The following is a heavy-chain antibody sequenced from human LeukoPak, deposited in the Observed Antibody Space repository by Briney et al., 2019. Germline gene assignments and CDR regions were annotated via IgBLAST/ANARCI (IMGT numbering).Heavy chain of an antibody. J-gene: IGHJ4*02. CDR1: GYTFTSYD. Sequence: ASVTVSCKASGYTFTSYDINWVRQAPGQGLEWMGWMNPNSGNTGYAQKFQGRVTMTRNTSISTAYMELSSLRSEDTAVYYCARGPTRIVGAFPPTYWGQGTLVTVSS. V-gene: IGHV1-8*01. CDR3: ARGPTRIVGAFPPTY. D-gene: IGHD1-26*01. CDR2: MNPNSGNT.